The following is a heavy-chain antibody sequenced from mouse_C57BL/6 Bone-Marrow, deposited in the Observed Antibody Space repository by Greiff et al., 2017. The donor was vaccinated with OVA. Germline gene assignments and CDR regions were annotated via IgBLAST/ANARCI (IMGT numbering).Heavy chain of an antibody. CDR3: ARPLYYGSSYAFAY. CDR2: ISNLAYSI. V-gene: IGHV5-15*01. D-gene: IGHD1-1*01. J-gene: IGHJ3*01. Sequence: VQLKESGGGLVQPGGSLKLSCAASGFTFSDYGMAWVRQAPRKGPEWVAFISNLAYSIYYADTVTGRFTISRENAKNTLYLEMSSLRSEDTAMYYCARPLYYGSSYAFAYWGQGTLVTVSA. CDR1: GFTFSDYG.